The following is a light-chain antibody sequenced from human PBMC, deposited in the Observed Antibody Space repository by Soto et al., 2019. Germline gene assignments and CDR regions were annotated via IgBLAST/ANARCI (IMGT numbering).Light chain of an antibody. V-gene: IGKV1-9*01. J-gene: IGKJ4*01. CDR3: QQLNSYPPT. CDR2: AAS. CDR1: PGISSY. Sequence: TQLTQSPSSLSASVGDRVTITCRTSPGISSYLAWYQQKPGKAPQLLIYAASTLQSGVPSRFSGSGSGTDFTPTIRRLQPGDFANCCCQQLNSYPPTVGGGAKVEIK.